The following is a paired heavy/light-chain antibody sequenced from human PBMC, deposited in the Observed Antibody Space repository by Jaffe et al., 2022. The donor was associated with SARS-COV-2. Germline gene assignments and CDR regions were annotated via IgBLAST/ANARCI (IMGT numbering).Light chain of an antibody. CDR1: SSDVGSYKL. V-gene: IGLV2-23*01. Sequence: QSALTQPASVSGSPGQSIAMSCTGTSSDVGSYKLVSWYQHHPGKAPKLMIHEDTKRPSGVSDRFSGSKSGNTASLTISGLQADDEADYYCCSYGSSSTSVVFGGGTKLTVL. J-gene: IGLJ2*01. CDR3: CSYGSSSTSVV. CDR2: EDT.
Heavy chain of an antibody. J-gene: IGHJ4*02. CDR2: IWYDGSKK. D-gene: IGHD3-22*01. CDR3: AREGYPHSTDYGTLDS. V-gene: IGHV3-33*01. Sequence: QVQLVESGGGVVQPGRSLRLSCAASGFTFNSYGMHWVRQAPGKGLEWVAIIWYDGSKKYYADSVKGRFTISRDNSRNTVYLQMNSLRAEDTAVFYCAREGYPHSTDYGTLDSWGQGTLVTVSS. CDR1: GFTFNSYG.